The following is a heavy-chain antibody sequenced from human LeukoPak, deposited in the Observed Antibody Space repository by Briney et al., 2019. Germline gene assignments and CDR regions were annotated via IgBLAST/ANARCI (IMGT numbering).Heavy chain of an antibody. CDR3: ARADLYNFDY. D-gene: IGHD3-3*01. J-gene: IGHJ4*02. CDR1: GFTFSSYE. CDR2: ISSSGRTS. V-gene: IGHV3-48*03. Sequence: GGSLRLSCAASGFTFSSYEMNWVRQAPGKGLEWVSYISSSGRTSYYADSVKGRFTVSRDNAMNSLYLQMNSLRAEDTAVYYCARADLYNFDYWGQGTLVTVSS.